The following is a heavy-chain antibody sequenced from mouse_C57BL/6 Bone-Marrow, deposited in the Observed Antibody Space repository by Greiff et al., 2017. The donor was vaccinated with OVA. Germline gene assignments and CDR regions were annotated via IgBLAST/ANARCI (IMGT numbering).Heavy chain of an antibody. J-gene: IGHJ1*03. CDR2: ILTSIGRT. Sequence: QVQLQQSGSELRSPGSSVKLSCKDFDSEFFPIAYMCWVRKKPGHGFEWIGGILTSIGRTIYGEKFDDNATLEADTLSNTAYLELNSLTSEDSSIYYCAWMESYGSSLYWYFDVWGTGTTVTVSS. D-gene: IGHD1-1*01. CDR1: DSEFFPIAY. CDR3: AWMESYGSSLYWYFDV. V-gene: IGHV15-2*01.